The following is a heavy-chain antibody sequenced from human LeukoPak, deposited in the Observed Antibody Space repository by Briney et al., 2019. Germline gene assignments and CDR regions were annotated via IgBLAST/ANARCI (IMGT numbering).Heavy chain of an antibody. CDR3: ATARGGY. Sequence: GGSLRLSCAASGFTFSSYAMSWVRQAPGKGLEWVSRTTTSGGNTYYADSVKGRFTISRDNSKSTLSLQMTSLRAEDTAVYYCATARGGYWGQGTLVTVSS. J-gene: IGHJ4*02. CDR2: TTTSGGNT. CDR1: GFTFSSYA. D-gene: IGHD2-15*01. V-gene: IGHV3-23*01.